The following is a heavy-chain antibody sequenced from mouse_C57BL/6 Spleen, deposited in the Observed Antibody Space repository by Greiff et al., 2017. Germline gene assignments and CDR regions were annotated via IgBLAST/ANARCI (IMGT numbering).Heavy chain of an antibody. CDR2: IGPGSGIT. J-gene: IGHJ3*01. CDR3: ARWPYGSSLAWFAY. Sequence: QVQLQQSGAALVKPGASVKISCKASGYTFTDYYINWVKQRPGQGLEWIVKIGPGSGITYSNQKFKGKATLTADKSSSTAYMQLSSLTSEDSAVYCCARWPYGSSLAWFAYWGQGTLVTVSA. V-gene: IGHV1-77*01. D-gene: IGHD1-1*01. CDR1: GYTFTDYY.